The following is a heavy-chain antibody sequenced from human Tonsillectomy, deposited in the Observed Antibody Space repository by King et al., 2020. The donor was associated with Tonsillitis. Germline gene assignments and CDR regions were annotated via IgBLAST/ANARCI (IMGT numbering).Heavy chain of an antibody. CDR3: VKDTVTAMT. Sequence: VQLVESGGGLVQPGGSLRLSCSASGFTFSNYAFHWVRQAPGKGLESVSAISTNGGSTYYADSVKGRITISRDNSKNTLYLQMSSLRPEDTALYYCVKDTVTAMTSGQGSLVTVSS. V-gene: IGHV3-64D*06. CDR1: GFTFSNYA. D-gene: IGHD2-21*02. CDR2: ISTNGGST. J-gene: IGHJ5*02.